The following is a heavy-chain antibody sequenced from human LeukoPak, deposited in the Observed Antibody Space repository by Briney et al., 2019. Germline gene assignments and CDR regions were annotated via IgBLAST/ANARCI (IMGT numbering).Heavy chain of an antibody. CDR3: TRLEYSSGWSSYFDY. D-gene: IGHD6-19*01. Sequence: GGSLRLSCAASGFTFSGSAMHWVRQASGKGLEWVGRIRSKANSYATAYAASVKGRFIISRDDSKDTAYLQMNSLKTEDTAVYYCTRLEYSSGWSSYFDYWGQGTLVTVSS. J-gene: IGHJ4*02. V-gene: IGHV3-73*01. CDR1: GFTFSGSA. CDR2: IRSKANSYAT.